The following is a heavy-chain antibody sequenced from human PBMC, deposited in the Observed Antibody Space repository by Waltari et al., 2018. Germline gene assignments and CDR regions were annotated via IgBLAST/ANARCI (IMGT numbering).Heavy chain of an antibody. V-gene: IGHV4-4*07. J-gene: IGHJ4*02. CDR3: ARENRGRSYSHFDY. CDR2: IYTSENT. Sequence: QVQLQESGPGLVKPSETLSLTCTVSGGSISNYFWSWIRQPAGKGLEWIGRIYTSENTNYNPSHKSRVTMSVDTSKNQFSLKLNSVTAADTAVYYCARENRGRSYSHFDYWGQGTLVTVSS. CDR1: GGSISNYF. D-gene: IGHD1-26*01.